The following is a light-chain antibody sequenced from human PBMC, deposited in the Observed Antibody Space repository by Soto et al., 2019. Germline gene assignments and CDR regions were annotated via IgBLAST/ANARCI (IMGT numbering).Light chain of an antibody. Sequence: EIVMTHSPATLSVSAGERSTLSCRASQNVYSNLAWYQQKPGQAPRLVISGASTRATGIPARFSGSGSGTEFALTISSLQSEDFAVYYCQQYNNWPAITFGQGTRLEIK. CDR2: GAS. J-gene: IGKJ5*01. CDR1: QNVYSN. CDR3: QQYNNWPAIT. V-gene: IGKV3-15*01.